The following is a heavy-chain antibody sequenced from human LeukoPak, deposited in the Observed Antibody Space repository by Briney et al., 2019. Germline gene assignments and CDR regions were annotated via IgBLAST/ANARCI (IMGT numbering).Heavy chain of an antibody. CDR2: ISYDGSNK. D-gene: IGHD3-10*01. V-gene: IGHV3-30*18. J-gene: IGHJ6*02. CDR3: AKVKGRMVRGYRTGDYYGMDV. Sequence: GRSLRLSCAASGFTFSSYGMHWVRQAPGKGLEWVAVISYDGSNKYYADSVKGRFTISRDNSKNTLYLQMNSLRAEDTAVYYCAKVKGRMVRGYRTGDYYGMDVWGQGTTVTVSS. CDR1: GFTFSSYG.